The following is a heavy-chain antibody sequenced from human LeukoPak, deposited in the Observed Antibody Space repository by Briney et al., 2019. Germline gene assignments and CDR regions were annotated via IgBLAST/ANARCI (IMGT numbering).Heavy chain of an antibody. CDR3: ARGQTTVTN. J-gene: IGHJ4*02. CDR1: GFTYSSYW. CDR2: INQDGCEK. V-gene: IGHV3-7*03. D-gene: IGHD4-17*01. Sequence: GGSLSHSCAASGFTYSSYWMSWVGQAPRKELQWVANINQDGCEKYYVDSVKGRFPFSRDNAKNSLYLQMNSLRAEDTAVYFCARGQTTVTNWGQGTLVTVSS.